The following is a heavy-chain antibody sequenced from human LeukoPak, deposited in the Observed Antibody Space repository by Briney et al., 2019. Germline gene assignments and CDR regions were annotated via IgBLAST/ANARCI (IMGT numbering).Heavy chain of an antibody. CDR1: GDSVSSNSAA. D-gene: IGHD6-19*01. CDR3: ARASQPIAVAGMFDP. V-gene: IGHV6-1*01. CDR2: TYYRSKWYN. J-gene: IGHJ5*02. Sequence: SQTLSLTCAISGDSVSSNSAAWNWIRQSPSRGLEWLGRTYYRSKWYNDYAVSVRSRITINPDTSKNQFSLQLNSVTPEDTAVYYCARASQPIAVAGMFDPWGQGTMVTVSS.